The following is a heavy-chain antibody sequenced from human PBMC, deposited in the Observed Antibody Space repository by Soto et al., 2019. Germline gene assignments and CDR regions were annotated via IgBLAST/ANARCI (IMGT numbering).Heavy chain of an antibody. D-gene: IGHD2-15*01. J-gene: IGHJ4*02. CDR3: ARGPPKYCSGGSCYLDY. CDR1: GFTFSRYS. V-gene: IGHV3-21*01. CDR2: ISSSITYI. Sequence: EVQLVESGGGLVKPGGSLRLSCAASGFTFSRYSMNWVRQAPGKGLEWVSSISSSITYIYYADSVKGRFTISRDNAKNSLYLQMNSLRAEDTAVYFCARGPPKYCSGGSCYLDYWGQGTLVTVSS.